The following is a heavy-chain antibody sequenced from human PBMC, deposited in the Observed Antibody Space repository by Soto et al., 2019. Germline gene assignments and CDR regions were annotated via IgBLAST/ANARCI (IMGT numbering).Heavy chain of an antibody. CDR2: INSDGSST. J-gene: IGHJ4*02. V-gene: IGHV3-74*01. CDR1: GFTFSSYW. CDR3: ARMGAVAGFGY. Sequence: EVQLVESGGGLVQPGGSLRQSCAASGFTFSSYWLHWVRQAPGKGLVWLSRINSDGSSTNYADSVKGRFTISRDNAKSTLYLQLNSVRAEDTAVYYCARMGAVAGFGYWGQGTLVTVSS. D-gene: IGHD6-19*01.